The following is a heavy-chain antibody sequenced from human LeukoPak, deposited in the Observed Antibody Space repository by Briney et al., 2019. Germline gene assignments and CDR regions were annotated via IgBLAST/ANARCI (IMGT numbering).Heavy chain of an antibody. CDR1: GVSISSYY. J-gene: IGHJ6*03. CDR2: IYYSGST. CDR3: ARGGPPGYYYDYYMDV. V-gene: IGHV4-59*01. Sequence: SETLSLTCTVSGVSISSYYWSWIRQPPGKGLEWIGYIYYSGSTNYNPSLKSRVTIPVDTSKNQFSLKLRSVTAADTAVYFCARGGPPGYYYDYYMDVWGKGTTVTISS.